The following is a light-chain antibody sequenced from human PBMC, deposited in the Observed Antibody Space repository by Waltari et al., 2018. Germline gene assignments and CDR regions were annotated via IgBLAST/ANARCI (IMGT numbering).Light chain of an antibody. CDR2: DVS. CDR3: SSYSNTNTPYVVLL. V-gene: IGLV2-14*03. Sequence: QSALTQPASVSGSPGQSITISCTGTSSDIGCYSFVSWYQQHPGKAPKLMIYDVSNRPSGVSDRFSGSKSGNTASLTISGLQAEDEADYYCSSYSNTNTPYVVLLFGGGTKLTVL. J-gene: IGLJ2*01. CDR1: SSDIGCYSF.